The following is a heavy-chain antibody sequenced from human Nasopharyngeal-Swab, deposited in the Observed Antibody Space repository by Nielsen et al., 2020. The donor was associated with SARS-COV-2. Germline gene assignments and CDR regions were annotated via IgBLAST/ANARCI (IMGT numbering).Heavy chain of an antibody. V-gene: IGHV4-31*02. Sequence: WIRQPPGKGLEWIGCIYYSGSTYYNPSLKSRVTISVDTSKNQFSLKLSSATAADTAVYYCARVSRYYYMDVWGKGTTVTVSS. CDR3: ARVSRYYYMDV. J-gene: IGHJ6*03. CDR2: IYYSGST.